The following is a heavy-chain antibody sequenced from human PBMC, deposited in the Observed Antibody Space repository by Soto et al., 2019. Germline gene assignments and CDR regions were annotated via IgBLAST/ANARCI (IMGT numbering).Heavy chain of an antibody. CDR2: IKQSGST. CDR3: ARKYLPYYGSGSPYGMDV. CDR1: GGSFSGYY. V-gene: IGHV4-34*01. J-gene: IGHJ6*02. Sequence: PXXTLSLLCAVYGGSFSGYYWGWILQPPGKGLEWIGEIKQSGSTKYNPSLKSRVTISVDTSKNQFSLKLSSVTAADTAFYYCARKYLPYYGSGSPYGMDVWGQGTTVTVSS. D-gene: IGHD3-10*01.